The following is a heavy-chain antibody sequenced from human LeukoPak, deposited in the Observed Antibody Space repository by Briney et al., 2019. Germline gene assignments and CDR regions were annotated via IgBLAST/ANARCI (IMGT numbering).Heavy chain of an antibody. D-gene: IGHD3-22*01. J-gene: IGHJ3*02. V-gene: IGHV1-18*01. CDR1: GYTFTNYG. CDR2: ISPYNGNT. CDR3: ARDPGDSSGSDAFDI. Sequence: ASVKVSCRASGYTFTNYGITWVRQAPGQGLEWMGWISPYNGNTNYAQQLQGRVTMTTDTSTSTAYMELRSLRSDDTAVYYCARDPGDSSGSDAFDIWGQGTMVTVSS.